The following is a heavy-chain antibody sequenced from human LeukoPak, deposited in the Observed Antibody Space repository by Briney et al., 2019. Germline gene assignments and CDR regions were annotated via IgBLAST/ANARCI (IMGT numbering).Heavy chain of an antibody. CDR2: ISSSSSYI. CDR3: ARGACSGGSCYFDY. V-gene: IGHV3-21*01. D-gene: IGHD2-15*01. J-gene: IGHJ4*02. Sequence: GGSLRLSCAASGFTFSSYSMNWVRQAPGKGLEWASSISSSSSYIYYADSVKGRFTISRDNAKNSLYLQMNSLRAEDTAVYYCARGACSGGSCYFDYWGQGTLVTVSS. CDR1: GFTFSSYS.